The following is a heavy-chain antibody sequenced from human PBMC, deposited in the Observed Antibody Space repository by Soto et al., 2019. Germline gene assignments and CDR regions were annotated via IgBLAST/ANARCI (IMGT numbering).Heavy chain of an antibody. CDR2: INPSGGGT. J-gene: IGHJ3*02. CDR3: TKGGISGSYYTSGSDAFDI. Sequence: ASVKVSCKASGYSFTSHYMHWVRQAPGQGLEWMGLINPSGGGTSYAQKFQGRVTTTRDTSTSTVYMELSSLRSEDTAVFYCTKGGISGSYYTSGSDAFDIWGQGTMVTVSS. V-gene: IGHV1-46*03. CDR1: GYSFTSHY. D-gene: IGHD3-10*01.